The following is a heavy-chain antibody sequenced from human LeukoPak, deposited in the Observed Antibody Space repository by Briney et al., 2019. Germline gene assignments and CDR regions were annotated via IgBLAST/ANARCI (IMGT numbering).Heavy chain of an antibody. J-gene: IGHJ4*02. CDR1: GGSFSGYY. CDR3: ARGRYSSSWYDSYYFDY. Sequence: PSETLSLTCAVYGGSFSGYYWSWIRQPPGKGLEWIGEINHSGSTNYNPSLKSRVTISVDTSKNQFSLKLSSVTAADTAVYYCARGRYSSSWYDSYYFDYWGQGTLLTVSS. D-gene: IGHD6-13*01. V-gene: IGHV4-34*01. CDR2: INHSGST.